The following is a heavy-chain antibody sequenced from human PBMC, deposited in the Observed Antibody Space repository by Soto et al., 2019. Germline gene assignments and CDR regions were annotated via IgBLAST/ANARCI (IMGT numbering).Heavy chain of an antibody. CDR3: ARRGFVGTPFDY. V-gene: IGHV3-74*01. J-gene: IGHJ4*02. CDR2: INKDGSST. D-gene: IGHD1-1*01. CDR1: GFTFSSYW. Sequence: GGSLRLSCAASGFTFSSYWMHWVRQAPGKGLVWASRINKDGSSTNYADSVEGRFIITRDNAKNTLYLQMDSLRAEDSAVYYCARRGFVGTPFDYWGQGTLVTVSS.